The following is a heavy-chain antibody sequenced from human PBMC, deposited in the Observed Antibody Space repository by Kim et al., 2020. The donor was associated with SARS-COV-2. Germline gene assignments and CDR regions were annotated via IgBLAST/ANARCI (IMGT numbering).Heavy chain of an antibody. CDR3: ARGQYHSMDV. CDR1: GFTFSGHW. V-gene: IGHV3-74*01. CDR2: ISSDGSVT. Sequence: GGSLRLSCAASGFTFSGHWMHWVRQAPGKGLVWVSLISSDGSVTNYAASVKGRFTISRDNAKNNLYLQLNSLRAEDTAVYYCARGQYHSMDVWGQGTTVTVSS. J-gene: IGHJ6*02.